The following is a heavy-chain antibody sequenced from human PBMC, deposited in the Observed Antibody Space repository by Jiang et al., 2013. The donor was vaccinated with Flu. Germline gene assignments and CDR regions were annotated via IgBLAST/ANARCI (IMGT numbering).Heavy chain of an antibody. J-gene: IGHJ4*02. V-gene: IGHV3-15*01. CDR1: GFTFSNAW. Sequence: RLSCAASGFTFSNAWMSWVRQAPGKGLEWVGRIKSKTDGGTTDYAAPVKGRFTISRDDSKNTLYLQMNSLKTEDTAVHYCTTDRDSSGYYYVFDPYFDYWGQGTLVTVSS. D-gene: IGHD3-22*01. CDR2: IKSKTDGGTT. CDR3: TTDRDSSGYYYVFDPYFDY.